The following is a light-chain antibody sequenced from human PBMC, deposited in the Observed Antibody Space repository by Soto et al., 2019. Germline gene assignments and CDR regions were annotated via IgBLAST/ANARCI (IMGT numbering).Light chain of an antibody. J-gene: IGKJ3*01. CDR2: AAS. CDR1: QDIRNF. V-gene: IGKV1-27*01. CDR3: QKYSSVPV. Sequence: DIQMTQSPTSLSASVGDRVTITCRASQDIRNFVAWYQQKPGKAPKLLSYAASTLQSGVPSRFSGSGSGTDFTLTINSLQPEDVATYSGQKYSSVPVFGPGTKVEIK.